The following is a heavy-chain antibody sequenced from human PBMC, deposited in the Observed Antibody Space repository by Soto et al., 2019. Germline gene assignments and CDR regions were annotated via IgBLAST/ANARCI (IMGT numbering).Heavy chain of an antibody. CDR3: ARNTYDFDYYYGMDV. J-gene: IGHJ6*02. CDR1: GFTFSSYW. V-gene: IGHV3-7*03. CDR2: IKQDGSGK. D-gene: IGHD3-3*01. Sequence: LRLSCAASGFTFSSYWMSWVRQAPGKGLEWVANIKQDGSGKYYVDSVKGRFTISRDNAKNSLYLQMNSLRAEDTAVYYCARNTYDFDYYYGMDVWGQGTTVTVSS.